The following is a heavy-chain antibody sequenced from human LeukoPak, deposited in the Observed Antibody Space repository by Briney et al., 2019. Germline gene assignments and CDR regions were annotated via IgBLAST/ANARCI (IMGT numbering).Heavy chain of an antibody. D-gene: IGHD3-3*01. CDR3: ARVPYYDFWSGYAQYGMDV. Sequence: PGGSLRLSCAASGFTFSSYAMHWVRQAPGKGLEWVAVISYDGSNKYYADSVKGRFTISRDNSKNTLYLQMNSLRAEDTAVYYCARVPYYDFWSGYAQYGMDVWGQGTTVTVSS. V-gene: IGHV3-30-3*01. CDR2: ISYDGSNK. CDR1: GFTFSSYA. J-gene: IGHJ6*02.